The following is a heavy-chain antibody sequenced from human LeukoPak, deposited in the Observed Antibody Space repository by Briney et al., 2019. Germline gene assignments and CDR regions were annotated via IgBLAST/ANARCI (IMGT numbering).Heavy chain of an antibody. CDR2: ISAYNGNT. CDR3: ARGPITSYSSSWYENWFDP. D-gene: IGHD6-13*01. Sequence: ASVKVSCKASGYTFTSYGISWVRQAPGQGLEWMGWISAYNGNTNYAQKLQGRVTMTTDTSTSTAYMELRSLRSDDTAVYYCARGPITSYSSSWYENWFDPWGQGTLVTVSS. V-gene: IGHV1-18*01. J-gene: IGHJ5*02. CDR1: GYTFTSYG.